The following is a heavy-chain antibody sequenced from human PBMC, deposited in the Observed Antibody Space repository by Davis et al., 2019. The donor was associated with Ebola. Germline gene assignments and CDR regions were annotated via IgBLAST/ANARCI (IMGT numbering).Heavy chain of an antibody. CDR1: GFTFSSYS. D-gene: IGHD2/OR15-2a*01. J-gene: IGHJ6*02. Sequence: PGGSLRLSCAASGFTFSSYSMNWVRQAPGKGLEWVSSISSSSSYIYYADSVKGRFTISRDNAKNSLYLQMNSLRAEDTAVYYCARDRFPPNIPYPNTYYYYYYGMDVWGQGTTVTVSS. CDR3: ARDRFPPNIPYPNTYYYYYYGMDV. V-gene: IGHV3-21*01. CDR2: ISSSSSYI.